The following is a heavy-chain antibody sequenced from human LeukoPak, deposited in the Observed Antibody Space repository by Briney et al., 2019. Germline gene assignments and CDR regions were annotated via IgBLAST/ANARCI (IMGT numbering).Heavy chain of an antibody. CDR2: VIVTVERT. D-gene: IGHD3-22*01. CDR3: AKETYSYDSSGYSDTAFDH. CDR1: GFTFSSHA. Sequence: PGRSLRLSCAASGFTFSSHAMNSVRQAPGRGQGWVASVIVTVERTFSADSVKGRFFISRDNSKNTLYLQMNSLGAEDTAIYYCAKETYSYDSSGYSDTAFDHWGQGTLVTVSS. V-gene: IGHV3-23*01. J-gene: IGHJ4*02.